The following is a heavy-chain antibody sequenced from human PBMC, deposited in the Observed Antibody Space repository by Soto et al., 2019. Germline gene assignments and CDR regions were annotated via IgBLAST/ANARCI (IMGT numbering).Heavy chain of an antibody. J-gene: IGHJ4*02. CDR2: ISANNGNT. D-gene: IGHD1-26*01. Sequence: QVQLVQSGAEGKKPGASVKVSCKASGYTFTSYGISWVRQAPGQGLEWMGWISANNGNTNYVQKLQGRVTMTTDTSTRTADMELRSLRSADTAVYYCARDRGSYALDYWGQGTLVTVSS. CDR1: GYTFTSYG. CDR3: ARDRGSYALDY. V-gene: IGHV1-18*01.